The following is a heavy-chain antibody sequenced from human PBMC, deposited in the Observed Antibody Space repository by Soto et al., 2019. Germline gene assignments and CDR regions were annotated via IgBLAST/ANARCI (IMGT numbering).Heavy chain of an antibody. CDR2: MNPGSGNT. V-gene: IGHV1-8*01. J-gene: IGHJ5*02. D-gene: IGHD3-10*01. CDR1: GYTFTNYE. Sequence: QVQLVQSGAEVKKPGASVKVSCKAPGYTFTNYEINWVRQATGQGLEWMGWMNPGSGNTDYAHKFQGRVTMTRNISISTAYMELSRLGSDDTAIYYCARMASSGSLNWFDPWGQGTLVTVSS. CDR3: ARMASSGSLNWFDP.